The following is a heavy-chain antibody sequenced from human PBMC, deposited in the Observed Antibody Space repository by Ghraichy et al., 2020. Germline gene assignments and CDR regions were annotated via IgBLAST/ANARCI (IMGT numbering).Heavy chain of an antibody. J-gene: IGHJ4*02. Sequence: ETLSLTCATSGFTFSTYTMGWVRQAPGKGLEWVSSISSSSGSIFYADSVKVRFTISRDNAKNSLYLQMNSLRDEDTAVYFCARKDFFNSGTYYRPFFDSWGQGTLVTVSS. D-gene: IGHD3-10*01. CDR2: ISSSSGSI. V-gene: IGHV3-48*02. CDR1: GFTFSTYT. CDR3: ARKDFFNSGTYYRPFFDS.